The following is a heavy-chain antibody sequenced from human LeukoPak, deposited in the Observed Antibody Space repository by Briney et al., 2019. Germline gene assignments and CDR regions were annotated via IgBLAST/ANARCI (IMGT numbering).Heavy chain of an antibody. D-gene: IGHD2-2*01. CDR1: GYTFTGYY. V-gene: IGHV1-2*02. CDR3: AREDRPPYCSSASCSLPLDY. CDR2: INPNSGGT. J-gene: IGHJ4*02. Sequence: PGASVKVSCKASGYTFTGYYIHRVRQAPGQGLEWMGWINPNSGGTNFAQNFQGRVTMTRDTSISTVYMELSRLRSDDTAAYYCAREDRPPYCSSASCSLPLDYWGQGTLVTVSS.